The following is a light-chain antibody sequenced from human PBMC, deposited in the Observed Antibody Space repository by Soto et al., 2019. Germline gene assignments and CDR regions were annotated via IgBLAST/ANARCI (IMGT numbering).Light chain of an antibody. CDR1: QSVSSN. J-gene: IGKJ1*01. Sequence: EIVMTQSPATLSVSAGERATLSCRASQSVSSNLAWYQQKPGQAPRLLIHGASTRATGIPARFSGSGSGTELTLTISSLQSEDFAVYYCQQYNNWPPWTFGQGTKVEIK. CDR2: GAS. V-gene: IGKV3-15*01. CDR3: QQYNNWPPWT.